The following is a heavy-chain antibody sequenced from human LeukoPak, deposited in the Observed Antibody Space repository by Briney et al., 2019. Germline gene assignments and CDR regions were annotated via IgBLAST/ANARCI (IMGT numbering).Heavy chain of an antibody. J-gene: IGHJ4*02. Sequence: GGSLRLSCAASGFTFSSYAMHWVRQAPGKGLEWVAVISYDGSNKYYADSVKGRFTISRDNSKNTLYLQMNSLRAEDTAVYYCARDHHDTLYYFDYWGQGTLVTVSS. CDR2: ISYDGSNK. CDR3: ARDHHDTLYYFDY. CDR1: GFTFSSYA. D-gene: IGHD3-9*01. V-gene: IGHV3-30*04.